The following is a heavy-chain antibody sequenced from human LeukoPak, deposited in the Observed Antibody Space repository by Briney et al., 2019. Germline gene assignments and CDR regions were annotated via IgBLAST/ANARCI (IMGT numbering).Heavy chain of an antibody. Sequence: GGSLRLSCAAPGFTFSSYGMHWVRQAPGKGLEWVAFIRYDGSNKYYADSVKGRFTISRDNSKNTLYLQMNSLRAEDTAVYYCAKARSSWYGTDYWGQGTLVTVSS. CDR1: GFTFSSYG. CDR2: IRYDGSNK. J-gene: IGHJ4*02. V-gene: IGHV3-30*02. CDR3: AKARSSWYGTDY. D-gene: IGHD6-13*01.